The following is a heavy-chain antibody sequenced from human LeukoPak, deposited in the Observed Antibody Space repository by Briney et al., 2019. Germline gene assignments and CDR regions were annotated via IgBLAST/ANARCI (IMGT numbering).Heavy chain of an antibody. Sequence: GGALRLSCAASGFTFSSYGMHWGRQAPGKGVGGVAGIWYDGSNKYYADSVKGRFTISRDNSKNTLYLQMNSLRAEDTAVYYCARDRTGAYYYDSSGYSGDFDYWGQGTLVTVSS. CDR2: IWYDGSNK. D-gene: IGHD3-22*01. J-gene: IGHJ4*02. CDR3: ARDRTGAYYYDSSGYSGDFDY. V-gene: IGHV3-33*01. CDR1: GFTFSSYG.